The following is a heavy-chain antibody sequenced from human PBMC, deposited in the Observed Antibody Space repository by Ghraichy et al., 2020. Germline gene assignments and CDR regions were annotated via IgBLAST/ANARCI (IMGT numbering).Heavy chain of an antibody. CDR2: IYYSGST. CDR3: ARAGGQLEYYYYYGMDV. D-gene: IGHD2-2*01. CDR1: GGSISSYY. V-gene: IGHV4-59*01. J-gene: IGHJ6*02. Sequence: SETLSLTCTVSGGSISSYYWSWIRQPPGKGLEWIRYIYYSGSTNYNPSLKSRVTISVDTSKNQFSLKLSSVTAADTAVYYCARAGGQLEYYYYYGMDVWGQGTTVTVSS.